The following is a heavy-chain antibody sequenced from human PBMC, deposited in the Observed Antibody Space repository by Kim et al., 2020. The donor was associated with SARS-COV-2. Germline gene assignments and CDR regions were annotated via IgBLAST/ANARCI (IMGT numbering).Heavy chain of an antibody. CDR1: GFKFGDYG. J-gene: IGHJ4*02. CDR2: INWNSYST. CDR3: AKAYERQGRNFDWIQYFDL. V-gene: IGHV3-9*01. D-gene: IGHD3-9*01. Sequence: GGSLRLSCAAAGFKFGDYGMYWVRLAPGKGLEWVAGINWNSYSTGYADSVKGRFTISRDNARNSLYLQMNSLGDEDTALYYGAKAYERQGRNFDWIQYFDLWGQGTQVTVPS.